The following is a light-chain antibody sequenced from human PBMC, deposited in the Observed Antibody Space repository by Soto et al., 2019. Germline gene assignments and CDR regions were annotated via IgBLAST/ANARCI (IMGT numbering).Light chain of an antibody. CDR2: DAS. J-gene: IGKJ3*01. V-gene: IGKV3-11*01. CDR3: QQGSNLFR. CDR1: QSVGTY. Sequence: EIVLTQSPGTLSLSPGKRATLSCRASQSVGTYLAWYQQKPGQAPRLLIYDASYRATGIPARFRGSGSGTDLPPTINSLGPEDFAVYYCQQGSNLFRFGPGTKVDIK.